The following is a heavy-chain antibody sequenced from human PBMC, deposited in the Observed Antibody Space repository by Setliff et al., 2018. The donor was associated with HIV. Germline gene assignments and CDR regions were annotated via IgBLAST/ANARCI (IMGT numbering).Heavy chain of an antibody. D-gene: IGHD3-22*01. Sequence: ASVKVSCKASGGTFSSYAINWVRQASGQGLEWMGGIISNLGIANYAQKFEGRVPITADKSTSTAYMEMSSLRYEDTAVYYCARDREYYYGNSGSRSFDYWGQGTLVTVSS. J-gene: IGHJ4*02. CDR2: IISNLGIA. CDR3: ARDREYYYGNSGSRSFDY. V-gene: IGHV1-69*10. CDR1: GGTFSSYA.